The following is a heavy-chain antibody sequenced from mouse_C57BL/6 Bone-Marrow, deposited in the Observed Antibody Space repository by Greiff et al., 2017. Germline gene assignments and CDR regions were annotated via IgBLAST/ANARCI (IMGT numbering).Heavy chain of an antibody. Sequence: EVHLVESGGDLVKPGGSLKLSCAASGFTFSSYGMSWVRQTPDKRLEWVATISSGGSYTYYPDSVKGRFTISRDNAKNTLYLQMSSLKSEDTAMYYCASPGITTLVDWYFDVWGTGTTVTVSS. J-gene: IGHJ1*03. V-gene: IGHV5-6*01. CDR3: ASPGITTLVDWYFDV. CDR2: ISSGGSYT. D-gene: IGHD1-1*01. CDR1: GFTFSSYG.